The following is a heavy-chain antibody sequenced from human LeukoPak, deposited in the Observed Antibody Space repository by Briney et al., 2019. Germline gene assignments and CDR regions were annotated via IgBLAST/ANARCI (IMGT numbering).Heavy chain of an antibody. Sequence: GESLKISCKGSGYSFTSYWIGWVRQMPGKGLEWIGIIYPGDSDTRYSPSFQGQVTILVDKSINTAYLQWSSLRASDTAIYYCAKQAYSYDTRGHFDYWGQGTLVTVSS. CDR2: IYPGDSDT. V-gene: IGHV5-51*01. CDR1: GYSFTSYW. D-gene: IGHD3-22*01. J-gene: IGHJ4*02. CDR3: AKQAYSYDTRGHFDY.